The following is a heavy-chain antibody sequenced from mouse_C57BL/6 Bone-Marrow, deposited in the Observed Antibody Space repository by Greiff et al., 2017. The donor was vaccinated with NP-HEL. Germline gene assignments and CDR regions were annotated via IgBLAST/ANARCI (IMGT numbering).Heavy chain of an antibody. J-gene: IGHJ2*01. Sequence: VQLQQSGAELVKPGASVKMSCKASGYTFTSYWITWVKQRPGQGLEWIGDIYPGSGSTNYNEKFKSKATLTVDTSSSTAYMQLSSLTSEDSAVYYCARFITTVVVPFDYWGQGTTLTGSS. CDR3: ARFITTVVVPFDY. V-gene: IGHV1-55*01. D-gene: IGHD1-1*01. CDR2: IYPGSGST. CDR1: GYTFTSYW.